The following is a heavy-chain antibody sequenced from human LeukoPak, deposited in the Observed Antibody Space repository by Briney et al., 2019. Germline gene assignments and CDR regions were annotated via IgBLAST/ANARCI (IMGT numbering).Heavy chain of an antibody. V-gene: IGHV3-21*01. CDR3: AGEIGRGYSGYDRYYFDY. CDR2: ISSSSSYI. Sequence: GGSLRLSCAASEFTFSSYSMNWVRQAPGKGLEWVSSISSSSSYIYYADSVKGRFTISRDNAKNSLYLQMNSLRAEDTAVYYCAGEIGRGYSGYDRYYFDYWGQGTLVTVSS. D-gene: IGHD5-12*01. CDR1: EFTFSSYS. J-gene: IGHJ4*02.